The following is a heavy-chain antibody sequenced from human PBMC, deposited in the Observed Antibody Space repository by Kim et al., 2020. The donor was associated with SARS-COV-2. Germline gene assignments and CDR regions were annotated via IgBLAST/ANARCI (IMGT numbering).Heavy chain of an antibody. CDR2: VFDSGCT. CDR3: ARGRYYYDGSGNPRFWYFDL. D-gene: IGHD3-22*01. Sequence: SETLSLTCTVSGGSISYYYWTWIRQPPGKGLEWIGYVFDSGCTNYNSSLKSRVTISLGTSKKQFSLQLTSVTAADTAAYYCARGRYYYDGSGNPRFWYFDLWGRGTLITVSS. J-gene: IGHJ2*01. CDR1: GGSISYYY. V-gene: IGHV4-59*01.